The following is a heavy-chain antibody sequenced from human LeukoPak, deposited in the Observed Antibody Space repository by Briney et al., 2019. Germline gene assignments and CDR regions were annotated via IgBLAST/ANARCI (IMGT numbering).Heavy chain of an antibody. Sequence: SETLSLTCTVSGGSISSSSHYWAWIRQSPGTGLEWIGSIYYSGSTYYNPSLKSRVTISVDTSKNQFSLKLSSVTAADTAVYYCARVKRNWNYPFDPWGQGTLVTVSS. V-gene: IGHV4-39*07. CDR3: ARVKRNWNYPFDP. J-gene: IGHJ5*02. D-gene: IGHD1-7*01. CDR2: IYYSGST. CDR1: GGSISSSSHY.